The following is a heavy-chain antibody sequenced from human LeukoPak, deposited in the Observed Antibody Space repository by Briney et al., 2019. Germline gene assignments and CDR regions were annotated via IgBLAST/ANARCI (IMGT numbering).Heavy chain of an antibody. Sequence: SETLSLTCTVSGGSISGYYWSWIRQPPGKGLEWIGEINHSGSTNYNPSLKSRVTISVDTSKNQFSLKLSSVTAADTAVYYCARLLRRRVRIAVAGYYFDYWGQGTLVTVSS. CDR1: GGSISGYY. J-gene: IGHJ4*02. CDR3: ARLLRRRVRIAVAGYYFDY. V-gene: IGHV4-34*01. D-gene: IGHD6-19*01. CDR2: INHSGST.